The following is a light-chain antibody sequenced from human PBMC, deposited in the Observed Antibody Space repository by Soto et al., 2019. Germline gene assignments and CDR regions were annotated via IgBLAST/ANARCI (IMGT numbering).Light chain of an antibody. CDR2: ATS. CDR1: QGISGW. J-gene: IGKJ4*01. Sequence: MQMTQSPSSVSASVGDRVTITCRASQGISGWLAWYQQKPGKAPKLLIYATSTLQSGVPPRFSGSASGTDFTLTISSLQPEDFATYYCLQSNNFPPLTFGGGTKVKIK. V-gene: IGKV1-12*01. CDR3: LQSNNFPPLT.